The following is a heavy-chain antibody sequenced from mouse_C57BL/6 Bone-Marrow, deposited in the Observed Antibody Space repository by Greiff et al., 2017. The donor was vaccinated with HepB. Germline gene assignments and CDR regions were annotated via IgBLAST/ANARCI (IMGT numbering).Heavy chain of an antibody. CDR3: ARGGVLRYYFDY. CDR1: GYTFTSYW. J-gene: IGHJ2*01. Sequence: QVQLKQPGAELVRPGTSVKLSCKASGYTFTSYWMHWVKQRPGQGLEWIGVIDPSDSYTNYNQKFKGKATLTVDTSSSTAYMQLSSLTSEDSAVYYCARGGVLRYYFDYWGQGTTLTVSS. D-gene: IGHD1-1*01. V-gene: IGHV1-59*01. CDR2: IDPSDSYT.